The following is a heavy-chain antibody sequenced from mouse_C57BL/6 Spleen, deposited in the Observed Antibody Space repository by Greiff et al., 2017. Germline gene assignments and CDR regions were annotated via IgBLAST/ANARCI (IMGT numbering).Heavy chain of an antibody. Sequence: VQLQQSGAELVRPGASVTLSCKASGYTFTDYEMHWVKQTPVHGLEWIGAIDPETGGTAYNQKFKGKAILTADKSSSTAYMELRSLTSEDSAVYYCARGLHYYGSSYVYFDYWGQGTTLTVSS. CDR1: GYTFTDYE. J-gene: IGHJ2*01. CDR3: ARGLHYYGSSYVYFDY. D-gene: IGHD1-1*01. CDR2: IDPETGGT. V-gene: IGHV1-15*01.